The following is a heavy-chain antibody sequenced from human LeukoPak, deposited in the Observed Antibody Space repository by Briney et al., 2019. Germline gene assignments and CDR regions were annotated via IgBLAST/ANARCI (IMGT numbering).Heavy chain of an antibody. CDR2: ISSSGSTI. D-gene: IGHD3-22*01. V-gene: IGHV3-48*03. Sequence: GGSLRLSCAASGFTFSSYEMNWVRQAPGKGLEWVSYISSSGSTIYYADSVKGRFTISRDNAKNSLYLQMNSLRAEDTAVYYCAGLYDGSAYHADHFDYWGQGTLVIVSS. CDR3: AGLYDGSAYHADHFDY. J-gene: IGHJ4*02. CDR1: GFTFSSYE.